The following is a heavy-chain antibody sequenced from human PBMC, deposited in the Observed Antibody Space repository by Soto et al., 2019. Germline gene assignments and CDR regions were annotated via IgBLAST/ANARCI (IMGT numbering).Heavy chain of an antibody. J-gene: IGHJ4*02. CDR1: GYTFTSYG. CDR2: ISAYNGNT. V-gene: IGHV1-18*01. Sequence: ASVKVSCKASGYTFTSYGISWVRQAPGQGLEWMGWISAYNGNTNYAQKLQGRVTMTTDTSTSTAYMELRSLRSDDTAVYYCAREVVAYYYDSSGYYPIDYWGQGTLVTVPQ. CDR3: AREVVAYYYDSSGYYPIDY. D-gene: IGHD3-22*01.